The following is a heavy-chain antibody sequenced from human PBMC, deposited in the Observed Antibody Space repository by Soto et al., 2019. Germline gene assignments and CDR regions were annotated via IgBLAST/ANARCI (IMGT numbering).Heavy chain of an antibody. CDR3: AGNTVTNDDGAFDI. CDR2: INPSGGST. D-gene: IGHD4-17*01. V-gene: IGHV1-46*03. CDR1: GYTFTSHY. J-gene: IGHJ3*02. Sequence: ASVKVSCKASGYTFTSHYMHWVRQAPGQGLEWMGIINPSGGSTSYAQKFQGRVTMTRDASTSTVYMELSSLRSEDTAVYYCAGNTVTNDDGAFDIWGQGTMVTVSS.